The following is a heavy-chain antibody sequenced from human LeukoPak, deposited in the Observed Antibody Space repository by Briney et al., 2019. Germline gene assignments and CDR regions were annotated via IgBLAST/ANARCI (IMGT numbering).Heavy chain of an antibody. Sequence: GGSLRLSCVVSGFIFSSYGMHWVRQAPGKWLEWVAVISYDGSNKYYADSVKGRFSISRDSSKNILYLQMNSLRAEDTAVYYCAKDRCSRGIGCYYYYMDVWGKGTTVTISS. CDR1: GFIFSSYG. CDR3: AKDRCSRGIGCYYYYMDV. J-gene: IGHJ6*03. D-gene: IGHD2-2*01. CDR2: ISYDGSNK. V-gene: IGHV3-30*18.